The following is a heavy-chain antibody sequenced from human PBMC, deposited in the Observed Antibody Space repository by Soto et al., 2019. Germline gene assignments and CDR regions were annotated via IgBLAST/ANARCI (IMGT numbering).Heavy chain of an antibody. V-gene: IGHV1-3*04. J-gene: IGHJ4*02. CDR2: VHTGNGAT. CDR3: ARGHGGGSYRIDY. CDR1: EYILTYYI. D-gene: IGHD3-16*02. Sequence: ASVKVSGRASEYILTYYIIHWVRQAPGQRLEWMGWVHTGNGATKYSQRLQDRITITRDTSANTASMELSSLTSEDTAVYYCARGHGGGSYRIDYWGQGTLVTVS.